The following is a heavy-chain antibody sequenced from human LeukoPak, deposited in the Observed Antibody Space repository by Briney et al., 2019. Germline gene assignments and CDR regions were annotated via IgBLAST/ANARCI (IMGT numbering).Heavy chain of an antibody. CDR1: GDSFTSYA. Sequence: ASVKVSCKTSGDSFTSYAMSWVRHAPGQGLEWMGGINTNTGNARYVQGFTGRFVFSLDTSVSTAYLQISSLKAEDTAVYYCARETLGGSGYPDVWGQGTLVTVSS. D-gene: IGHD3-22*01. J-gene: IGHJ3*01. CDR2: INTNTGNA. CDR3: ARETLGGSGYPDV. V-gene: IGHV7-4-1*02.